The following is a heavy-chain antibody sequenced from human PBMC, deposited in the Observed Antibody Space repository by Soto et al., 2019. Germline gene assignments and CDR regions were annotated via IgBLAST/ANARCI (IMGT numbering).Heavy chain of an antibody. J-gene: IGHJ4*02. Sequence: PSETLSLTCTVSGGSISSGGSYWTWIRQHPGKGLEWIGYIYYSGSTYYNPSLKSRVTISIDTSENQFSLKLSSVTAADTAVYYCARDGNSGWVESWGQGILVTVSS. CDR3: ARDGNSGWVES. CDR1: GGSISSGGSY. CDR2: IYYSGST. D-gene: IGHD6-19*01. V-gene: IGHV4-31*03.